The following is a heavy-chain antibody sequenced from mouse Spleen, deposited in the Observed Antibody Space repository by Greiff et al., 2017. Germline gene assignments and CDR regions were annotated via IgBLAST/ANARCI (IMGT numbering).Heavy chain of an antibody. CDR1: GYTFTSYW. CDR2: IDPSDSYT. J-gene: IGHJ3*01. V-gene: IGHV1-69*01. CDR3: AREGGAY. Sequence: QVQLQQPGAELVMPGASVKLSCKASGYTFTSYWMHWVKQRPGQGLEWIGEIDPSDSYTNYNQKFKGKATLTVDKSSSTAYMQLSSLTSEDSAVYYCAREGGAYWGQGTLVTVSA.